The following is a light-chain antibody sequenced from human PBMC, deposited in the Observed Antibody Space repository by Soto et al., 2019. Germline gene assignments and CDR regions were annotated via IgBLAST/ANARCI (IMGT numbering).Light chain of an antibody. Sequence: DIQMTQSPSSLSASVGDRVTITCRASQGIRNYLTWYQQKLGKVPKLLIYTSSALQSGVPSRFSGSGSGTDFTLTISSLQPEDVATYYCQKHDTAPLTFGGGTKVEIK. CDR2: TSS. V-gene: IGKV1-27*01. CDR1: QGIRNY. J-gene: IGKJ4*01. CDR3: QKHDTAPLT.